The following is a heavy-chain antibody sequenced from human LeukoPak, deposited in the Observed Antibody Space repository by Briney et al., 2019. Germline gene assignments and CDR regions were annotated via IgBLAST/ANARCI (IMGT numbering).Heavy chain of an antibody. Sequence: GGSLRLSCAASGFTFSSYAMSWVRQAPGKGLEWVSSISGSGSSTYYADSVKGRFTISRDNSKNTLFLQMNSLRAEDTAVYYCAKGGYISRTYYYGMDVWGQGTTVTVSS. J-gene: IGHJ6*02. V-gene: IGHV3-23*01. D-gene: IGHD5-24*01. CDR1: GFTFSSYA. CDR2: ISGSGSST. CDR3: AKGGYISRTYYYGMDV.